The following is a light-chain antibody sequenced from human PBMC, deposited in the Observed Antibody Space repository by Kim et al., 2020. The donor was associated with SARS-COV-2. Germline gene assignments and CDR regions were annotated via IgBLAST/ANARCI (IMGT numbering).Light chain of an antibody. CDR1: QSISSW. Sequence: SASVGDRVTITCRASQSISSWLAWYQQKPGKAPKLLISMASSLESGVPSRFSGSGSETEFTLTIISLQPDDFATYFCQQYNYYPYSFAQGTKLEI. J-gene: IGKJ2*03. V-gene: IGKV1-5*03. CDR3: QQYNYYPYS. CDR2: MAS.